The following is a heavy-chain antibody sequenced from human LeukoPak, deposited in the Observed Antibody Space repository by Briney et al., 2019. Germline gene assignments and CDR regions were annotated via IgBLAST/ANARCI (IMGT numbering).Heavy chain of an antibody. CDR2: INHSVST. V-gene: IGHV4-34*01. Sequence: NPSETLSLTCAVYGGSFSGYYWSWIRQPPGKGLEWIGEINHSVSTNYNPSLKSRVTISVDTSKNQFSLKLSSVPAADTAVYYCARARRGSTSSPFRSSIAARNYFDYWGQGTLVTVSS. CDR1: GGSFSGYY. CDR3: ARARRGSTSSPFRSSIAARNYFDY. J-gene: IGHJ4*02. D-gene: IGHD6-6*01.